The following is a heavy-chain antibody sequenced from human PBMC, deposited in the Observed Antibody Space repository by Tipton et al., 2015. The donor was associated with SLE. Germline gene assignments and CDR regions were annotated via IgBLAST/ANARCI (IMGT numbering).Heavy chain of an antibody. CDR2: INPSGGST. D-gene: IGHD6-13*01. CDR3: ASIAAPTGMDV. J-gene: IGHJ6*02. V-gene: IGHV1-46*01. Sequence: QSGAEVKKPGASVRVSCKASGYTFTSYYMHWVRQAPGQGLEWMGIINPSGGSTSYAQKFQGRVTMTRDTSTSTVYMELSSLRSEDTAVYYCASIAAPTGMDVWGQGTTVTVSS. CDR1: GYTFTSYY.